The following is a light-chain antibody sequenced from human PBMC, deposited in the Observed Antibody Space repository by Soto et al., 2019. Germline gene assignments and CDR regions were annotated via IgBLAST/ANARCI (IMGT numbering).Light chain of an antibody. V-gene: IGKV1-39*01. Sequence: DIQMTQSPSSLSASVGDRVTITCRASQSISSYLNWYQQKPGKAPKLLIYAASSLQSGVPSRFSRSGSGTDFTLTISSLQHEDFATYYCQQSYSTPRTFGQGTKVEIK. CDR1: QSISSY. CDR3: QQSYSTPRT. CDR2: AAS. J-gene: IGKJ1*01.